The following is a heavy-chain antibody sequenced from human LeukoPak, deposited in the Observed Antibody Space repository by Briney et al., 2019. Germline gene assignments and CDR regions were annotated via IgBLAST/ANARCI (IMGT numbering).Heavy chain of an antibody. Sequence: SQTLSLTCTVSGGSISSGDYYWSWIRQPPGKGLEWIGSIYYSGSTYYNPSLKSRVTISVDTSKNQFSLKLSSVTAADTAVYYCARRDSSGPKWHYYYGMDVWGKGTTVTVSS. CDR3: ARRDSSGPKWHYYYGMDV. D-gene: IGHD6-19*01. CDR1: GGSISSGDYY. J-gene: IGHJ6*04. V-gene: IGHV4-39*01. CDR2: IYYSGST.